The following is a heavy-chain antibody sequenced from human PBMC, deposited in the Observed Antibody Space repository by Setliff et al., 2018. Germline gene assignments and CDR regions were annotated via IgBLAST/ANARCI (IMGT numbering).Heavy chain of an antibody. CDR1: GASISNYY. CDR2: VYTTLST. CDR3: ARDHAPVPTARQVYYSLDV. J-gene: IGHJ6*03. D-gene: IGHD2-2*01. Sequence: SETLSLTCSVSGASISNYYWSWIRQSPGKGLEWIGYVYTTLSTNYNPSLKSRVTMSVGTSKNQFSLRLSSVTAADTAVYYCARDHAPVPTARQVYYSLDVWGKGTTVTVSS. V-gene: IGHV4-4*08.